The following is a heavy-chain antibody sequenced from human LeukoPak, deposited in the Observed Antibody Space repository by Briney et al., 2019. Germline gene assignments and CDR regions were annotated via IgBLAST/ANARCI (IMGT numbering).Heavy chain of an antibody. Sequence: GESLRLSCAASGFDFSSNWMHWVRHAPGQGLVRVSRIKGDGISTNYADSVKGRFTISRDIAKNSLYLQMNSLRAEDTAVYYCAREGKYYDFWSGYQPPYGMDVWGQGTTVTVSS. CDR1: GFDFSSNW. V-gene: IGHV3-74*01. D-gene: IGHD3-3*01. CDR2: IKGDGIST. J-gene: IGHJ6*02. CDR3: AREGKYYDFWSGYQPPYGMDV.